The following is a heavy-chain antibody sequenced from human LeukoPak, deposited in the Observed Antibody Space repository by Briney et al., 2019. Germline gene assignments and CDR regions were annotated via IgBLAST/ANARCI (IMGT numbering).Heavy chain of an antibody. Sequence: PSETLSLTCSVSGGSINSHYWSWIRQPPGKRLEWIGYIFNTGNTNYNPSLASRVTMSVDTSRAQFFLRLSPVTAADTAIYYCASRPADTTWYGVFDYWRQGTVVTGSS. V-gene: IGHV4-59*11. D-gene: IGHD3-10*01. CDR1: GGSINSHY. J-gene: IGHJ4*02. CDR3: ASRPADTTWYGVFDY. CDR2: IFNTGNT.